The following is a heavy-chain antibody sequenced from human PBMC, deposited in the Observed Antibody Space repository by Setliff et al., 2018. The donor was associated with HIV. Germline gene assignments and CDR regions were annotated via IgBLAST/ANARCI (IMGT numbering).Heavy chain of an antibody. Sequence: ASVKVSCKASGYTFTNYGISWVRQAPGQGLEWMGWISAYSGNTHYAQKFQGRVTITTDESTSTAYMELSSLRSEDTAVYYCASLGYSYGPDFDYWGQGTLVTVSS. CDR2: ISAYSGNT. CDR3: ASLGYSYGPDFDY. D-gene: IGHD5-18*01. V-gene: IGHV1-18*01. CDR1: GYTFTNYG. J-gene: IGHJ4*02.